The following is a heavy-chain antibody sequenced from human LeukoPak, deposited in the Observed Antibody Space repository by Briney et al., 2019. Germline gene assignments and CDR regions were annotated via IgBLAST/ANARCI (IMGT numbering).Heavy chain of an antibody. CDR3: TRDWGPSTGNFHYDAFDI. J-gene: IGHJ3*02. CDR2: IRPDGDT. D-gene: IGHD2-8*02. CDR1: GYTFTDHF. Sequence: ASVEVSYKASGYTFTDHFIHWVRQAPGQGLEWMGWIRPDGDTKYAENFQGRVTMTRDTSISTAYMELTRLTLDDTAVYYCTRDWGPSTGNFHYDAFDIWGQGTMVTVSS. V-gene: IGHV1-2*02.